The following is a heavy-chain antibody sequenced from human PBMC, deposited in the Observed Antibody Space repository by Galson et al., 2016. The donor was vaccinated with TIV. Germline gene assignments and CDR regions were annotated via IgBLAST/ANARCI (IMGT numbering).Heavy chain of an antibody. V-gene: IGHV4-59*12. J-gene: IGHJ5*02. CDR3: AGSGTVFGLIKNWFDP. D-gene: IGHD3-3*01. Sequence: WIRQPPGKGLEWIGCMYYSGRPNFYNPSLKSRVTISVDASKNQFSLKLSSVTAADTAVYYCAGSGTVFGLIKNWFDPWGQGTLVTVSS. CDR2: MYYSGRP.